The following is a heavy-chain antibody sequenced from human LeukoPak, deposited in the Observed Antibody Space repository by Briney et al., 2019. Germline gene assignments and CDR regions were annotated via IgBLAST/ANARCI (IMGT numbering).Heavy chain of an antibody. V-gene: IGHV3-30*04. Sequence: GGSLRLSCAASGFTFSSYAMHWVRQAPGKGLEWVAVISYDGSNKYYADSVKGRFTISRDNSKNTLYLQMNSLRAEDTAVYYCARDPLWFGELLGVRFDYWGQGTLVTVSS. CDR3: ARDPLWFGELLGVRFDY. D-gene: IGHD3-10*01. J-gene: IGHJ4*02. CDR2: ISYDGSNK. CDR1: GFTFSSYA.